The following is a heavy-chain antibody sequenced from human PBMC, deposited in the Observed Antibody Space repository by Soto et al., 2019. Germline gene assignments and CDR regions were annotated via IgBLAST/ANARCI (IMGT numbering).Heavy chain of an antibody. CDR2: IIPIFGTA. CDR1: GGTFSSYA. J-gene: IGHJ5*02. Sequence: SVKVPCKASGGTFSSYAISWVRQAPGQGLEWMGGIIPIFGTANYAQKFQGRVTITADESTSTAYMELSSLRSEDTAVYYCARDRPYSSSSRPSWGQGTLVTVSS. V-gene: IGHV1-69*13. D-gene: IGHD6-6*01. CDR3: ARDRPYSSSSRPS.